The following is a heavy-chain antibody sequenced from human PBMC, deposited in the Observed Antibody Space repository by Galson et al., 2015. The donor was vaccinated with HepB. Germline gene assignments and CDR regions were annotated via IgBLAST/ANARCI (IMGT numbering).Heavy chain of an antibody. Sequence: TLSLTCTVSGGSISSGGYYWSWIRQHPGKGLEWIGYIYYSGSTYYNPSLKSRVTISVDTSKNQFSLKLSSVTAADTAVYYCASGTYYYDSSGYRLGAFDIWGQGTMVTVSS. CDR3: ASGTYYYDSSGYRLGAFDI. CDR2: IYYSGST. J-gene: IGHJ3*02. CDR1: GGSISSGGYY. V-gene: IGHV4-31*03. D-gene: IGHD3-22*01.